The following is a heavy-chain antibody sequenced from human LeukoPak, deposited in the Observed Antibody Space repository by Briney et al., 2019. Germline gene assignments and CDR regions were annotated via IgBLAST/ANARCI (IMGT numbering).Heavy chain of an antibody. D-gene: IGHD3-16*01. J-gene: IGHJ6*03. CDR1: GYTFTDYY. CDR3: ARGPSQIMENYMDV. V-gene: IGHV1-2*02. Sequence: WASVTVSFKASGYTFTDYYMNWVGQAPGQGRQGMGWINPNSGGANYAQKFQGRVTITRDTSISTAYMELSRLRSDDTALYYCARGPSQIMENYMDVWGKGTTVTVSS. CDR2: INPNSGGA.